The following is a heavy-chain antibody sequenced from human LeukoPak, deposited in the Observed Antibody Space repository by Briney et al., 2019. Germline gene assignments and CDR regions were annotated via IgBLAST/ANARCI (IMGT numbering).Heavy chain of an antibody. Sequence: SETLSLTCAVYGGSFSGYYWSWIRQPPGKGLEWIGEINHSGSTNYNPSLKSRVTISVDTSKNQFSLKLSSVTAADTAVYYCARNGNYGLVWFDPWGQGTLVTVSS. J-gene: IGHJ5*02. CDR1: GGSFSGYY. D-gene: IGHD4-17*01. CDR2: INHSGST. CDR3: ARNGNYGLVWFDP. V-gene: IGHV4-34*01.